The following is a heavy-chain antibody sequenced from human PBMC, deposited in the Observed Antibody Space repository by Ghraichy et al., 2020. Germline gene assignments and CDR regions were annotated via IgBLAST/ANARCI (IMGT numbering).Heavy chain of an antibody. Sequence: GESLNISCAASGFTFSSYGMHWVRQAPDKGLEGWPVIWHDGSKKYYADSVKGRFTISRDNSKNTLYLQMNSLRAEETAVYYCARDLGDGYNDFDYWGQGTLVTVSS. CDR3: ARDLGDGYNDFDY. D-gene: IGHD5-24*01. CDR1: GFTFSSYG. V-gene: IGHV3-33*01. CDR2: IWHDGSKK. J-gene: IGHJ4*02.